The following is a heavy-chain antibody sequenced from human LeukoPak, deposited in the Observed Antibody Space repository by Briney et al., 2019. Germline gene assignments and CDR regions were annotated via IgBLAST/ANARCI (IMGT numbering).Heavy chain of an antibody. J-gene: IGHJ4*02. CDR2: IYTSGST. D-gene: IGHD2-2*01. CDR3: ARDSGWPAATPLDY. Sequence: PSETLSLTCTVSGGSISSYYWSWIRQPAGKGLEWIGRIYTSGSTNYNPSLKSRVTMSVDTSKNQFSLKLSSVTAADTAVYYCARDSGWPAATPLDYWGQGTLVTVSS. V-gene: IGHV4-4*07. CDR1: GGSISSYY.